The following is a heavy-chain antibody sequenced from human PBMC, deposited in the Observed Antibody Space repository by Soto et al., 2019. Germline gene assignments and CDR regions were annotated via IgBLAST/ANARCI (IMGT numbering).Heavy chain of an antibody. V-gene: IGHV5-51*01. CDR3: ARQDGDGLFYFDY. J-gene: IGHJ4*02. D-gene: IGHD4-17*01. Sequence: EVQLVQSGAEVKRPGESLKISCKGSGYSFSIYWIGWVRQMPGKGLEWMGVIYPGDSDTRYSPSFQGQVTISADRSINTAYLQWSSLKASDTAMYYCARQDGDGLFYFDYWGQGTLVTVSS. CDR1: GYSFSIYW. CDR2: IYPGDSDT.